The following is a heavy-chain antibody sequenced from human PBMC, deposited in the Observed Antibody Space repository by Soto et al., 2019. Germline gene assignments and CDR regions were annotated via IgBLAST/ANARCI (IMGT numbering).Heavy chain of an antibody. Sequence: SETLSLTCTVSGGSISSGGYYWSWIRQHPGKGLEWIGYIYFSGSTYYNPSLKSRVTISVDTSKNQFSLNLSSVTAADTAVYYCARLDLRPNWFEPWGQGTQVTV. CDR3: ARLDLRPNWFEP. CDR2: IYFSGST. V-gene: IGHV4-31*03. D-gene: IGHD2-2*03. J-gene: IGHJ5*02. CDR1: GGSISSGGYY.